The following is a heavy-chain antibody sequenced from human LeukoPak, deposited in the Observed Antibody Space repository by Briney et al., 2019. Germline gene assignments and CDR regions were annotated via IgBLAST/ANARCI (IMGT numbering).Heavy chain of an antibody. CDR1: GGTFSSYA. CDR3: ARDLTSPDIVVVPAAMPAY. D-gene: IGHD2-2*01. J-gene: IGHJ4*02. Sequence: SVKVSCKASGGTFSSYAISWVRQAPGQSLEWMGRIIPILGIANYAQKFHGRVTITADKSTSTAYMELSSLRSEDTAVYYCARDLTSPDIVVVPAAMPAYWGQGTLVTVSS. CDR2: IIPILGIA. V-gene: IGHV1-69*04.